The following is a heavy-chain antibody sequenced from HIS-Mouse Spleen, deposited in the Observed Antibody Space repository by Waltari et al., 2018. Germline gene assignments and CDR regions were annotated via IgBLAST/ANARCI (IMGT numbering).Heavy chain of an antibody. J-gene: IGHJ4*02. CDR2: IYYSGST. CDR3: ASRYSSSSQFGY. V-gene: IGHV4-39*07. Sequence: QLQLQESGPGLVKPSETLSLTCTVSGGSISISSYYWGWIRPPPGKGLEWIGSIYYSGSTYYNPSLKSRVTISVDTSKNQFSLKLSSVTAADTAVYYCASRYSSSSQFGYWGQGTLVTVSS. CDR1: GGSISISSYY. D-gene: IGHD6-6*01.